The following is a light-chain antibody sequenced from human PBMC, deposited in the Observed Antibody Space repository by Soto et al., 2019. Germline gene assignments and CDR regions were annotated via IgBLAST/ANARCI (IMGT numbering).Light chain of an antibody. CDR1: QGISNY. J-gene: IGKJ5*01. Sequence: DIQMTQSPSSLSASVGDRVTITCRATQGISNYLAWYQQKPGKVPKLLIYAASTLQSGLPSRFSGSGSGTDFTLTISSLQPEDVATYYCQKYNSAPRTFGQGTRLEIK. CDR2: AAS. V-gene: IGKV1-27*01. CDR3: QKYNSAPRT.